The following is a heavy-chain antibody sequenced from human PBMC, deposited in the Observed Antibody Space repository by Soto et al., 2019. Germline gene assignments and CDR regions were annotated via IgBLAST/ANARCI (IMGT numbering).Heavy chain of an antibody. J-gene: IGHJ4*02. CDR1: GFTFSSYS. Sequence: GGSLRLSCAASGFTFSSYSMNWVRQAPGKGLEWVSSISSSSSYIYYADSVKGRFTISRDNAKNSLYLQMNSLRAEDTAVYYCARDSAGFWSGYQSYWGQGTLVTVSS. CDR3: ARDSAGFWSGYQSY. CDR2: ISSSSSYI. V-gene: IGHV3-21*01. D-gene: IGHD3-3*01.